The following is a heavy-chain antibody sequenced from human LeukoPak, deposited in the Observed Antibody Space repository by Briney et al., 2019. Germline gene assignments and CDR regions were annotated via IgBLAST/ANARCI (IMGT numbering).Heavy chain of an antibody. CDR2: LYSGGAT. J-gene: IGHJ4*02. Sequence: PGGSLRLSCAVSGFTISSNYMSWVRQAPGKGLEWVSILYSGGATYYSDSVRGGFTIARDNSKNTVFLQMNSLRAEDTAVYYCASGEVGVRKYYSDPFHHWGQGTLVTVSS. D-gene: IGHD3-10*01. CDR3: ASGEVGVRKYYSDPFHH. CDR1: GFTISSNY. V-gene: IGHV3-53*01.